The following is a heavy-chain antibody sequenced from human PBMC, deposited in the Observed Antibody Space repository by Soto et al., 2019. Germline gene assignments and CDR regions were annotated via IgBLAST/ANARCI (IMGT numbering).Heavy chain of an antibody. V-gene: IGHV4-4*02. J-gene: IGHJ4*02. D-gene: IGHD4-17*01. CDR2: IYHSGST. Sequence: QVQLQESGPGLVKPSGTLSLTCAVSGGSISSSNWWSWVRQPPGKGLEWIGEIYHSGSTNYNPSLXPXVXXSVDKSRNQFSLMLRSVTAADTAVYYCATSDYPSYWGQGTLVTVSS. CDR3: ATSDYPSY. CDR1: GGSISSSNW.